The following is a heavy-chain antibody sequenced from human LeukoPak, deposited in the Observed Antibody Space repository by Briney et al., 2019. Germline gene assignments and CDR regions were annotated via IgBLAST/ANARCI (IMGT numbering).Heavy chain of an antibody. Sequence: XWXXWVRQAPGXXXXGVANIKQDGSEKYYVDSVKGRFTISRDNAKNXLYMQMNSLRTEDTAWYYCXXXXXXXXXXXDIWGQXTXVTVSS. J-gene: IGHJ3*02. CDR1: XW. CDR3: XXXXXXXXXXXDI. CDR2: IKQDGSEK. V-gene: IGHV3-7*03.